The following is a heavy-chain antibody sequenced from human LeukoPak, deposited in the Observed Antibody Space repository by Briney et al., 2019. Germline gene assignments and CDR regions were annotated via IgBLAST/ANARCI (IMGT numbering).Heavy chain of an antibody. CDR1: GFTFSTYW. CDR3: ARENYYDSSGNDAFDV. Sequence: PGGSLRLSCTVSGFTFSTYWMTWVRQAPGKGLEWVVNIKQDGSEKYYVDSVKGRFTITRDNAKKALYLEMNSLRVEDTALYYCARENYYDSSGNDAFDVWGQGTMVTVSS. CDR2: IKQDGSEK. D-gene: IGHD3-22*01. V-gene: IGHV3-7*04. J-gene: IGHJ3*01.